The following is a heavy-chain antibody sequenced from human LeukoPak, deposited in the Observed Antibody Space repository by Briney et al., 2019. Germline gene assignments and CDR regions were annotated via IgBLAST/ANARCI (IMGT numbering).Heavy chain of an antibody. Sequence: GSLRLSCEASGFTFTTYSMTWVRQPPGKGLEWIGEINHSGSTNYNPSLKSRVTISVDTSKNQFSLKLSSVTAADTAVYYCARGTGYSSGWYIKGDYWGQGTLVTVSS. CDR1: GFTFTTYS. D-gene: IGHD6-19*01. J-gene: IGHJ4*02. CDR2: INHSGST. V-gene: IGHV4-34*01. CDR3: ARGTGYSSGWYIKGDY.